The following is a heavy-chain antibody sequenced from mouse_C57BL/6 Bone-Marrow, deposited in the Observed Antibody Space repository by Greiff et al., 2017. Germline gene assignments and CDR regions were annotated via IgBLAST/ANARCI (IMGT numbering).Heavy chain of an antibody. CDR1: GYTFTSYW. CDR2: IDPSDSYT. J-gene: IGHJ2*01. Sequence: VQLKQPGAELVMPGASVKLSCKASGYTFTSYWMHWVKQRPGQGLEWIGEIDPSDSYTNYNQKFKGKSTLTVEKSSSTAYMQLSSLTSEDSAVFYCARWGVTTVVSSFDYWGQGTTLTVTS. D-gene: IGHD1-1*01. V-gene: IGHV1-69*01. CDR3: ARWGVTTVVSSFDY.